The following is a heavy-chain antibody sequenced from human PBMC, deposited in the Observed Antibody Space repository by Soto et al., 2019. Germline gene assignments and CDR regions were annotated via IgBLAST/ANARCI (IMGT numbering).Heavy chain of an antibody. CDR3: AGLLATTELGYYYYGMDV. Sequence: QVQLVQSGAEVKKPGSSVKVSCKASGGTFSSYAISWVRQAPGQGLEWMGGIIPIFGTANYAQKFQGRVTITPADSTSTADMELSSLRSEDTAVYYCAGLLATTELGYYYYGMDVWGQGTTVTVSS. J-gene: IGHJ6*02. V-gene: IGHV1-69*05. CDR2: IIPIFGTA. D-gene: IGHD4-4*01. CDR1: GGTFSSYA.